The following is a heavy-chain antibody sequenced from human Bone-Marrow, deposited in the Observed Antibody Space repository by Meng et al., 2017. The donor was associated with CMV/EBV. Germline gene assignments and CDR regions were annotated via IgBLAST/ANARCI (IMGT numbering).Heavy chain of an antibody. J-gene: IGHJ4*02. D-gene: IGHD5-24*01. CDR2: INPSGGST. Sequence: ASVKVSCKASGYTFTSYYMHWVRQAPGQGLEWMGIINPSGGSTSYAQKFQGRVTMTRDTSISTAYMELSRLRSDDTAVYYCLGRDGYIFDYWGQGTLVTVSS. V-gene: IGHV1-46*01. CDR1: GYTFTSYY. CDR3: LGRDGYIFDY.